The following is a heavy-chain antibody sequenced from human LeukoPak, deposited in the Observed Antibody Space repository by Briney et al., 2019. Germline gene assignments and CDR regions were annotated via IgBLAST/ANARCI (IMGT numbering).Heavy chain of an antibody. CDR2: ISNRGSP. D-gene: IGHD2-15*01. J-gene: IGHJ5*02. CDR1: GFSISSDDC. V-gene: IGHV4-38-2*02. CDR3: VRDGGFYYTASPNSWFDP. Sequence: SETPSLTCLVSGFSISSDDCWGWIRPPPGKGLEWIGSISNRGSPYYNPSLKSRVTMSVDTPNNHFSLRLSSVTAADTAVYYCVRDGGFYYTASPNSWFDPWGQGTLVTVSS.